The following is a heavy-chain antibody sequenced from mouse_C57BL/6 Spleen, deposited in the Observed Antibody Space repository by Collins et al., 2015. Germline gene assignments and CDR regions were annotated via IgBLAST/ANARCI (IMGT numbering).Heavy chain of an antibody. CDR1: GYTFTSYW. V-gene: IGHV1-87*01. Sequence: QVQLQQSGAELARPGASVKLSCKASGYTFTSYWMQWVKQRPGQGLEWIGAIYPGDGDTRYTQKFKGKATLTADKSSSTAYMQLSSLASEDSAVYHCARYDYWGQGTTLTVSS. CDR3: ARYDY. J-gene: IGHJ2*01. CDR2: IYPGDGDT.